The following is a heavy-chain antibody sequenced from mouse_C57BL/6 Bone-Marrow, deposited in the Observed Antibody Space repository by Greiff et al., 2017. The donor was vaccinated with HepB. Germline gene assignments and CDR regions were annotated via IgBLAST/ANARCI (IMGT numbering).Heavy chain of an antibody. D-gene: IGHD2-1*01. CDR1: GYTFTSYW. Sequence: QVQLQQPGAELVKPGASVKLSCKASGYTFTSYWMHWVKQRPGQGLEWIGMIHPNSGSTNYNEKFKSKATLTVDKSSSTAYMQLSSLTSEDSAVYYCARSRIYPYYFDYWGQGTTLTVSS. J-gene: IGHJ2*01. CDR2: IHPNSGST. V-gene: IGHV1-64*01. CDR3: ARSRIYPYYFDY.